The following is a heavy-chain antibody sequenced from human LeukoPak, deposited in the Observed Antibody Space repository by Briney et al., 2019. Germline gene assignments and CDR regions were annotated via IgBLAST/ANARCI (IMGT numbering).Heavy chain of an antibody. V-gene: IGHV4-59*01. CDR2: IYYSGST. J-gene: IGHJ4*02. Sequence: SETLSLTCTVSGGSISSYYWSWLRQPPGKGLEWIGYIYYSGSTNYNPSLKSRVTISVDTSKNQFSLKLSSVTAADTAVYYCARSVVTAMGFDYWGQGTLVTVSS. D-gene: IGHD2-21*02. CDR1: GGSISSYY. CDR3: ARSVVTAMGFDY.